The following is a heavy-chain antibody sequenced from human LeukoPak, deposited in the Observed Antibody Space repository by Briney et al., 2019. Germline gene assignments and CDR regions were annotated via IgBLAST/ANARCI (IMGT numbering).Heavy chain of an antibody. CDR1: GFTFDDYA. V-gene: IGHV3-9*01. CDR2: ISWNSGSI. CDR3: AKDATEYSGYGHFDY. J-gene: IGHJ4*02. Sequence: GGSLRLSCAASGFTFDDYAMHWVRQAPGKGLEWVSGISWNSGSIGYADSVKGRFTISRDNAKNSLYLQMNSLRAEDTALYYCAKDATEYSGYGHFDYWGQGTLVTVSS. D-gene: IGHD5-12*01.